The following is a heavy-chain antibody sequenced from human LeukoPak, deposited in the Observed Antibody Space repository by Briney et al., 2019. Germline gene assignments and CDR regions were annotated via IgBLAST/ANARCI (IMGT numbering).Heavy chain of an antibody. CDR1: GGSISSYY. V-gene: IGHV4-59*08. J-gene: IGHJ4*02. CDR3: ARHSLHSNYATGGIGY. D-gene: IGHD4-11*01. CDR2: ISYSGST. Sequence: SETLSLTCTVSGGSISSYYWSWIRQPPGKGLEWIGYISYSGSTSYNSSLKSRVTISVDTSKNQFSLKLTSVTAADTAVYYCARHSLHSNYATGGIGYWGQGTLVTVSS.